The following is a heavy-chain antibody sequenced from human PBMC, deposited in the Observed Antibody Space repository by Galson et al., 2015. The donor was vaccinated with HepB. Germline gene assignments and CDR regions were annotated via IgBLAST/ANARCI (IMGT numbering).Heavy chain of an antibody. J-gene: IGHJ4*02. CDR2: ISSSSSYI. CDR1: GFTFSSYS. V-gene: IGHV3-21*01. Sequence: SLRLSCAASGFTFSSYSMNWVRQAPGKGLEWVSSISSSSSYIYYADSVKGRFTISRDNAKNSLYPQMNSLRAEDTAVYYCAREYNWNDVRAYFDYWGQGTLVTVSS. D-gene: IGHD1-20*01. CDR3: AREYNWNDVRAYFDY.